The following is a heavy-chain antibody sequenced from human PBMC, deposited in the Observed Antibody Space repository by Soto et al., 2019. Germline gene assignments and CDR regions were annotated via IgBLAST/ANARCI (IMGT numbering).Heavy chain of an antibody. Sequence: QITLKESGPTLVKPTQTLTLTCTFSGFSLETSGIGMTWIRQPPGKALEWLALIYWDDDKRYSPSLKNRLTITKATSKNQVVLTLPNVDPVDTATYYCAHSLSHYDNSARYTSWYFDLWGRGPLVTVSS. CDR2: IYWDDDK. CDR1: GFSLETSGIG. D-gene: IGHD3-22*01. J-gene: IGHJ2*01. V-gene: IGHV2-5*02. CDR3: AHSLSHYDNSARYTSWYFDL.